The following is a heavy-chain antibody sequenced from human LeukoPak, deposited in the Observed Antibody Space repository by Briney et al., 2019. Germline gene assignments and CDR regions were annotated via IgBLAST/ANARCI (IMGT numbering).Heavy chain of an antibody. J-gene: IGHJ4*02. CDR3: AKDSPRESVSSGWYEY. CDR1: GFTFSSYG. D-gene: IGHD6-19*01. V-gene: IGHV3-30*18. CDR2: ISYDGSNK. Sequence: PGGSLRLSCAASGFTFSSYGMHWVRQAPGKGLEWVAVISYDGSNKYYADSVKGRFTISRDNSKNTLYLQMNSLRAEDTAVYYCAKDSPRESVSSGWYEYWGQGTLVTVSS.